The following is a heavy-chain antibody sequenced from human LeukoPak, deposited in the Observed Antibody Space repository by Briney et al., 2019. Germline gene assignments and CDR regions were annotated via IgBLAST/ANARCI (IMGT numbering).Heavy chain of an antibody. Sequence: SETLSLTCTVSGDSITSSAFYWGWIRQAPGKGLEWIGNIFHGGNTHYNPSLKSRVSISVDRSKNQVSLNLSSVTAADTAVYYCARGPRIVGASGVGYWGQGTLVTVSS. CDR2: IFHGGNT. CDR1: GDSITSSAFY. V-gene: IGHV4-39*01. CDR3: ARGPRIVGASGVGY. J-gene: IGHJ4*02. D-gene: IGHD1-26*01.